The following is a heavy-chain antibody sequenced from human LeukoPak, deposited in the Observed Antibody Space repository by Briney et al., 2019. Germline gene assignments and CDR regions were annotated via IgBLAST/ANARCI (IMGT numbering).Heavy chain of an antibody. Sequence: GRSLRLSSAASGFAFSTYSMHWVRQAPGKGLEWLALISSDGSNENFADSVKGRFTISRDNSKNTLYLQMNSLRSEDTAIYYCAGDPNRSYFDHWGQGTLVTVSS. CDR1: GFAFSTYS. CDR2: ISSDGSNE. J-gene: IGHJ4*02. CDR3: AGDPNRSYFDH. D-gene: IGHD1-14*01. V-gene: IGHV3-30*01.